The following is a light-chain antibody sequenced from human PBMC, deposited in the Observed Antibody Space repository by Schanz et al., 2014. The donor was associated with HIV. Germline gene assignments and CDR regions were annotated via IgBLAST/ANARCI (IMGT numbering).Light chain of an antibody. CDR1: QSLAHSDGNTY. CDR3: MQGTYWYT. CDR2: QVS. J-gene: IGKJ2*01. Sequence: DAVLTQSPPSLPVTLGQPASISCRSSQSLAHSDGNTYLNWFHQRPGQSPRRLIYQVSSRDSGVPDRFSGSGSGTDFTLKISRVEAEDVGIYYCMQGTYWYTFGQGTKLEIK. V-gene: IGKV2-30*02.